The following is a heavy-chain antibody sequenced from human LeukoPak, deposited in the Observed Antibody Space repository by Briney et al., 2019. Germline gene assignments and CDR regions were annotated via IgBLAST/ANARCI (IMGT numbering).Heavy chain of an antibody. Sequence: PGGSLRLSCAASGFTFSDYSMHWVRQAPGKGLEWVSSISSGSSYIFYADSVKGRFTISRDNSKNTLYLQMNSLRAEDTAVYYCAKGVYIAAAQYGFWGQGTLVTVSS. CDR2: ISSGSSYI. D-gene: IGHD6-13*01. CDR3: AKGVYIAAAQYGF. V-gene: IGHV3-21*04. CDR1: GFTFSDYS. J-gene: IGHJ4*02.